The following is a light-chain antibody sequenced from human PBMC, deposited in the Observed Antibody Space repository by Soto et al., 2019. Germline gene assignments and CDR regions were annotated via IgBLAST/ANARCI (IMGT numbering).Light chain of an antibody. CDR2: EVS. CDR3: TSFTSSSTWV. CDR1: SSDVGGYNY. J-gene: IGLJ3*02. V-gene: IGLV2-14*03. Sequence: QSALTQPASVSGSPGQSITISCTGTSSDVGGYNYVSWFQQHPGKAPKLKSYEVSTRPSGVSNRFSGSQSGYTASLTISELQAEDEADYYCTSFTSSSTWVFGGGTKLTVL.